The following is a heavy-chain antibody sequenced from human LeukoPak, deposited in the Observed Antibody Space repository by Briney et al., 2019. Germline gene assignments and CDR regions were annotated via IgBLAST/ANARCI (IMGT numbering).Heavy chain of an antibody. V-gene: IGHV3-48*04. D-gene: IGHD3-22*01. CDR3: ARGDTMIVVVKPYFDY. CDR1: GFTFSSYS. J-gene: IGHJ4*02. Sequence: HPGGSLRLSCAASGFTFSSYSMNWVRQAPGKGLEGVSYFSSSSSTIYYADSVKGRFTISRDNAKNSLYLRMNSLRAEDTAVYYCARGDTMIVVVKPYFDYWGQGTLVTVSS. CDR2: FSSSSSTI.